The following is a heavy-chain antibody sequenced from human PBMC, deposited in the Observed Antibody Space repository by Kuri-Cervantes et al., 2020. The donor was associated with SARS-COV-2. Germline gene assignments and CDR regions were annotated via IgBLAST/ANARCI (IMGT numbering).Heavy chain of an antibody. Sequence: GESLKISCAASGFSFSGYAMHWVRQAPGKGLEWVAVISNDGSKEYYADSVKGRFTISRDNSKNTLYLHMNRLTSEDTAFYYCARDIYYYDSSSYYFKQSFFDSRGQGTLVTVSS. CDR2: ISNDGSKE. D-gene: IGHD3-22*01. J-gene: IGHJ4*02. CDR1: GFSFSGYA. V-gene: IGHV3-30*01. CDR3: ARDIYYYDSSSYYFKQSFFDS.